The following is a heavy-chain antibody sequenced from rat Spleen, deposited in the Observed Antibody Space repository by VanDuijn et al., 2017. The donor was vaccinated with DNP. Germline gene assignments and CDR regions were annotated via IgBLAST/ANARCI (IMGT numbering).Heavy chain of an antibody. CDR3: ARAYTTDYYYVEAMDA. CDR2: ISSGGIT. CDR1: GFSLTSYT. V-gene: IGHV2-6*01. D-gene: IGHD1-6*01. Sequence: QVQLKESGPGLVQPSQTLSLTCTVSGFSLTSYTINWVRQPPGKGLEWIAAISSGGITYYNSVLKSRLSISRDTSKSQVFLTMNSLQTEDTAMYFCARAYTTDYYYVEAMDAWGQGTSVTVSS. J-gene: IGHJ4*01.